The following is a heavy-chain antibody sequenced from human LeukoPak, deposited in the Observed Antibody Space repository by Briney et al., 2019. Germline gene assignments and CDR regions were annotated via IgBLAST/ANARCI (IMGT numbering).Heavy chain of an antibody. Sequence: HPGGSLRLSCAASGFTFSRYWMSWVRQAPGKGLERVANIKQEGSEKYYVDSVKGRFTISRDNAKNSLYLQMNSLRAEDTAVYYCARYKWELLLRAFDIWGQGTMVTVSS. D-gene: IGHD1-26*01. CDR1: GFTFSRYW. V-gene: IGHV3-7*01. CDR3: ARYKWELLLRAFDI. J-gene: IGHJ3*02. CDR2: IKQEGSEK.